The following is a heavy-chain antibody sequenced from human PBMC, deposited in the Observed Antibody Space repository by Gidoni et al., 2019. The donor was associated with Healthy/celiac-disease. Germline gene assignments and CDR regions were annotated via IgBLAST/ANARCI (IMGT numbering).Heavy chain of an antibody. V-gene: IGHV1-69*02. CDR1: GGTFSSYT. D-gene: IGHD2-2*02. CDR2: IIPSLGRA. J-gene: IGHJ3*02. CDR3: ASGACSSTSCYTRMDAFDI. Sequence: QVQLVQSGAEVKKPGSSVKVSCKASGGTFSSYTISWVRKAHGQGLEWMGRIIPSLGRANYAQKFQGRVTINADKSTSTAYMELSSLRSEDTAVYYCASGACSSTSCYTRMDAFDIWGQGTMVTVSS.